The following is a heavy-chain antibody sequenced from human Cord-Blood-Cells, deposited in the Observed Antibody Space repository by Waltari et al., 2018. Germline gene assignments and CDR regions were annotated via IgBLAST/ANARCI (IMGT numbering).Heavy chain of an antibody. D-gene: IGHD4-17*01. CDR3: ARVDKTTVTTDY. V-gene: IGHV1-2*02. CDR1: GYTFPGKS. Sequence: QVQLVQSGAEVKKPGASVKVSCKASGYTFPGKSMQWVRQAPGQGLEWMGWINPNSGGTNYAQKFQGRVTMTRDTSISTAYMELSRLRSDDTAVYYCARVDKTTVTTDYWGQGTLVTVSS. J-gene: IGHJ4*02. CDR2: INPNSGGT.